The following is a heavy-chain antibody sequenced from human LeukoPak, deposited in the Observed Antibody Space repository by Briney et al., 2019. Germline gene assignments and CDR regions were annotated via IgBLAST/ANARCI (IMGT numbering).Heavy chain of an antibody. CDR1: GGSISGYF. Sequence: SETLSLTCTVSGGSISGYFWSWIRQPPGKGLEWIGYIYYSGSTNYNPSLKSRVTISVDTSKNQFSLKLSSVTAADTAVYYCARQIWFGELLFDYWGQGTLVTVSS. J-gene: IGHJ4*02. D-gene: IGHD3-10*01. V-gene: IGHV4-59*08. CDR3: ARQIWFGELLFDY. CDR2: IYYSGST.